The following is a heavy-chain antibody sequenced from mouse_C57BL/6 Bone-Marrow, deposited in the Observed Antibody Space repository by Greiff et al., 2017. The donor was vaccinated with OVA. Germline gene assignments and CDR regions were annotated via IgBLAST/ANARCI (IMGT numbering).Heavy chain of an antibody. CDR2: IRLKSDNYAT. J-gene: IGHJ3*01. Sequence: EVQLQQSGGGLVQPGGSMKLSCVASGFTFSNYWMNWVRQSPEKGLEWVAQIRLKSDNYATHYAESVKGRFTISRDDSKSSVYLQMNNLRAEDTGIYYCTGETGTWGAWFAYWGQGTLVTVSA. V-gene: IGHV6-3*01. D-gene: IGHD4-1*01. CDR3: TGETGTWGAWFAY. CDR1: GFTFSNYW.